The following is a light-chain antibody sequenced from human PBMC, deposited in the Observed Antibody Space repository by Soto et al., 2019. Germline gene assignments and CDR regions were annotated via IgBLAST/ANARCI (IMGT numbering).Light chain of an antibody. V-gene: IGLV1-44*01. CDR2: SNN. J-gene: IGLJ2*01. Sequence: QSVLTQPPSASGTPGQRVTISCSGSSSNIGSHSVNWYQQLPGTAPKLLIYSNNQRPSGVPDRCSGSKSGTSVSLAISGLQSENEADYYCAAWDDSLNSVVLGGGSKLTVL. CDR1: SSNIGSHS. CDR3: AAWDDSLNSVV.